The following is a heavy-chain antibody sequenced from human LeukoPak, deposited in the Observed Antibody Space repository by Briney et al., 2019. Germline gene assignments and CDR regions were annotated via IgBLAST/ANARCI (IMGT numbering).Heavy chain of an antibody. J-gene: IGHJ5*02. CDR1: GYTLTELS. V-gene: IGHV1-24*01. D-gene: IGHD3-3*01. CDR2: FDPEDGET. CDR3: ARDRGGTIFGVVIHTNWFDP. Sequence: GASVKVSCKVSGYTLTELSMHWVRQAPGKGLEWMGGFDPEDGETIYAQKFQGRVTMTEDTSTDTAYMELSSLRSEDTAVYYCARDRGGTIFGVVIHTNWFDPWGQGTLVTVSS.